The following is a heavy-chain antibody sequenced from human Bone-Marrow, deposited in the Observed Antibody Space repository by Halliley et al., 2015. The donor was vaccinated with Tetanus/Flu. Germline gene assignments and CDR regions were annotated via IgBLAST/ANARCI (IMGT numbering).Heavy chain of an antibody. Sequence: EWFWYIYYSGGTNSNPSRKSRVTISIDTSKNQFPLRLSSVTAADTAVYYGASGLARDYAIDYWGQGTLVTVSS. D-gene: IGHD4-17*01. V-gene: IGHV4-59*09. J-gene: IGHJ4*02. CDR2: IYYSGGT. CDR3: ASGLARDYAIDY.